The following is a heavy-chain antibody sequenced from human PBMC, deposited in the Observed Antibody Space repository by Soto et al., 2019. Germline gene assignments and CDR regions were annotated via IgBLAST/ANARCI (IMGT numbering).Heavy chain of an antibody. CDR1: GYTFTGYY. D-gene: IGHD2-15*01. CDR3: ARVSDLTDIVVVVAATGLGF. Sequence: ASVKVSCKASGYTFTGYYMHWVRQAPGQGLEWTGWINPNSGGTNYAQKFQGRVTMTRDTSISTAYMELSRLRSDDTAVYYCARVSDLTDIVVVVAATGLGFWGQGTLVTVSS. J-gene: IGHJ4*02. CDR2: INPNSGGT. V-gene: IGHV1-2*02.